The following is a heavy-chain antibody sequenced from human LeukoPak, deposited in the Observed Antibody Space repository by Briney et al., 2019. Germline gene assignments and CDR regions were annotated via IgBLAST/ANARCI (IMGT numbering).Heavy chain of an antibody. CDR1: GFTFSSYS. CDR2: ISSSSSYI. D-gene: IGHD3-9*01. Sequence: GGSLRLSCAASGFTFSSYSMNWVRQAPGKGLEWVSSISSSSSYIYYADSVKGRFTISRDNAKNSLYLQMNSLRAEDTAVYYCARATYDILTGGEDCFDYWGQGTLVTVSS. V-gene: IGHV3-21*01. J-gene: IGHJ4*02. CDR3: ARATYDILTGGEDCFDY.